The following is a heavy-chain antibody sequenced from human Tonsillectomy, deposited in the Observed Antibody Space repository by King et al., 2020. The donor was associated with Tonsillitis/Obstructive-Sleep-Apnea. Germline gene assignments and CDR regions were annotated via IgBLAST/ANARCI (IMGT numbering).Heavy chain of an antibody. J-gene: IGHJ3*02. CDR1: GYSFTSYW. Sequence: VQLVESGAEVKKPGESLKISCKGSGYSFTSYWIGWVRQMPGKGLEWMGSIYTVDSDTRYSPSFQGQVTMSADRSISTAHLQWSSLKASDTAMYHCARLESGYEGAFDIWGQGTMVTVSS. CDR2: IYTVDSDT. D-gene: IGHD5-12*01. CDR3: ARLESGYEGAFDI. V-gene: IGHV5-51*01.